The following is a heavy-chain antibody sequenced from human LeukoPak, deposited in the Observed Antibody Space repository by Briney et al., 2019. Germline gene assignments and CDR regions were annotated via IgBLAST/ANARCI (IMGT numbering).Heavy chain of an antibody. J-gene: IGHJ4*02. CDR2: ISGSGGST. Sequence: AGGSLRLSCAASGFTFSSYAVSWVRQAPEKGLEWVSAISGSGGSTYYADSVKGRFTISRDNSKNTLYLQMNSLRAEDTAVYYCAKVVIATPTWEYYFDYWGQGTLVTVSS. D-gene: IGHD2-21*01. CDR3: AKVVIATPTWEYYFDY. CDR1: GFTFSSYA. V-gene: IGHV3-23*01.